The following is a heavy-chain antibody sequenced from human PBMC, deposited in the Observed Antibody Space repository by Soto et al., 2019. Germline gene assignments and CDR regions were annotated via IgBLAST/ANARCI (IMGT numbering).Heavy chain of an antibody. CDR2: IYPGDSDT. Sequence: PGESLKITCKGSGYSFTSYWIGWVRQMPGKGLEWMGIIYPGDSDTRYSPSFQGQVTISADKSISTAYLQWSSLKASDTAMYYCARNGYCSSTSCYAPFDPWGQGTLVTVSS. CDR3: ARNGYCSSTSCYAPFDP. CDR1: GYSFTSYW. V-gene: IGHV5-51*01. J-gene: IGHJ5*02. D-gene: IGHD2-2*03.